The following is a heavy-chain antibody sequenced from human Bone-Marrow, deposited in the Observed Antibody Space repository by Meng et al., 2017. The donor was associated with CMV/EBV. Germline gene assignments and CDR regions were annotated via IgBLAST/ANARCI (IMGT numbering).Heavy chain of an antibody. CDR1: VGTFSSYA. J-gene: IGHJ6*02. CDR2: IIPILGIA. V-gene: IGHV1-69*10. CDR3: SSDNPLDFVVVAATGGQKNYYYYGMDV. D-gene: IGHD2-15*01. Sequence: SVKVSCKASVGTFSSYAISWVRQSPGQGLEWMGGIIPILGIANYAQKFQGRVTITADKSTSTAYMELSSLRSEDTAVYYCSSDNPLDFVVVAATGGQKNYYYYGMDVWGQGTTVTVSS.